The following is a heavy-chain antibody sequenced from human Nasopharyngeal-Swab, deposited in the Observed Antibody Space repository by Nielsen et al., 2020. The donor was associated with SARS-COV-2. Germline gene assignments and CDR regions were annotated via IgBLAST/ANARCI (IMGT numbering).Heavy chain of an antibody. J-gene: IGHJ4*02. CDR2: IYYSGST. CDR3: ARGNGYYYDSSGYYYGY. Sequence: SETLSLTCTVSGGSISSSSYYWGWIRQPPGKGLEWIGSIYYSGSTYYNPSLKSRVTISVDTSKNQFSLKLSSVTAADTAVYYCARGNGYYYDSSGYYYGYWGQGTLVTVSS. D-gene: IGHD3-22*01. CDR1: GGSISSSSYY. V-gene: IGHV4-39*01.